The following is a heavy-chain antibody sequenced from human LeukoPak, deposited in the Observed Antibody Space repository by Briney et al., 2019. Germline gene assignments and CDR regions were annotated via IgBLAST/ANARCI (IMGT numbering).Heavy chain of an antibody. J-gene: IGHJ3*02. CDR3: ARAGRYSYDSSGYYYDACHI. V-gene: IGHV3-48*01. D-gene: IGHD3-22*01. Sequence: GGSLRLSCAASGFTFSSYSMNWGRPGPGKGLEWVSYISSSSSTIYYADSVKGRFTISRDNAKNSLYLQMHSLRAEDTAVYYCARAGRYSYDSSGYYYDACHIWPRGTRVSVPS. CDR2: ISSSSSTI. CDR1: GFTFSSYS.